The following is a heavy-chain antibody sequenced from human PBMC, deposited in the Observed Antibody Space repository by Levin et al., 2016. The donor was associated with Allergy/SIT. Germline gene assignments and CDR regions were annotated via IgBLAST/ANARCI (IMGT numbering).Heavy chain of an antibody. CDR2: IIPIFGTA. CDR3: ARGRIGAMVSLAFDY. J-gene: IGHJ4*02. CDR1: GGTFSSYA. V-gene: IGHV1-69*13. Sequence: SVKVSCKASGGTFSSYAISWVRQAPGQGLEWMGGIIPIFGTANYAQKFQGRVTITADESTSTAYMELSSLRSEDTAVYYCARGRIGAMVSLAFDYWGQGTLVTVSS. D-gene: IGHD5-18*01.